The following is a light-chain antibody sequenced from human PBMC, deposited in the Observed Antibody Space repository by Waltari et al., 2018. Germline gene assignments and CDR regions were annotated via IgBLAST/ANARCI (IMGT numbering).Light chain of an antibody. CDR2: DVS. CDR3: CSYSGRYTWVV. CDR1: SSDVGGYNS. Sequence: QSALTQPRSVSGSPGQSVTISCTGTSSDVGGYNSVSWYQQHPGKAPKLMIYDVSKRPSGVPDRFSGSKSGNTASLTISGLQAEDESDYYCCSYSGRYTWVVFGGGTKLTVL. J-gene: IGLJ2*01. V-gene: IGLV2-11*01.